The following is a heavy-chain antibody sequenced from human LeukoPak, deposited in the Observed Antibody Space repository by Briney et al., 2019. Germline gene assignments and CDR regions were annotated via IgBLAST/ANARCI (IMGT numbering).Heavy chain of an antibody. CDR1: GFTFHNYG. Sequence: GGSLRHSCAVSGFTFHNYGMHWVRQAPGKGLDWVAMISYDDNNENYADSVKGRFTISRDISRNTLYLQMNSLRAEDTAIYYCARGYYYGSKTYAYFDTWGQGTLVTVSS. D-gene: IGHD3-10*01. CDR2: ISYDDNNE. J-gene: IGHJ4*02. V-gene: IGHV3-30*03. CDR3: ARGYYYGSKTYAYFDT.